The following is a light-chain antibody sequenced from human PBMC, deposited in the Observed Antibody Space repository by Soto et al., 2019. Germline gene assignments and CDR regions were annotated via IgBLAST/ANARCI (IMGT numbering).Light chain of an antibody. V-gene: IGKV1-39*01. CDR3: QLSNNVWT. CDR2: SAS. Sequence: DIQVTQSPSSLSASVGDSVTITCRTSQRIGTFLNWYQQRQGRAPKLLIYSASTLQSGVPSRFNDGGSGTDFPLTITSLQPEDSATYYCQLSNNVWTFGQGTKVEIK. CDR1: QRIGTF. J-gene: IGKJ1*01.